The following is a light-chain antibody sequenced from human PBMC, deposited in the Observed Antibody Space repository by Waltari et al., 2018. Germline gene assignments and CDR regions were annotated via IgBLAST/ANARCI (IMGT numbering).Light chain of an antibody. CDR2: SAS. CDR3: QQCNDWPPYT. J-gene: IGKJ2*01. CDR1: QSIGDN. V-gene: IGKV3-15*01. Sequence: EIVVTQSPATLSLSPGERATLYCRASQSIGDNLAWYQQKPGQPPRLLIYSASRRLPGVPDRFSGSGSGTDFTLTISSLQSEDFAVYYCQQCNDWPPYTFGRGTKLEI.